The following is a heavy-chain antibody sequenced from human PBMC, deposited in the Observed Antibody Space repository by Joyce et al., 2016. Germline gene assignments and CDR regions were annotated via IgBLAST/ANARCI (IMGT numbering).Heavy chain of an antibody. CDR3: ARGLGVVAVDYFEY. V-gene: IGHV3-30*03. Sequence: QVQLVASGGGVVPPGRSLTLSCAASGLTFISYAMHCVRQIPGKGMEWVAVISSDGTNKFYADSMNGRFTISRDNSKSSLYLQMNNLKTEDTAVYYCARGLGVVAVDYFEYWGQGTLVTVSS. CDR1: GLTFISYA. J-gene: IGHJ4*02. D-gene: IGHD2-15*01. CDR2: ISSDGTNK.